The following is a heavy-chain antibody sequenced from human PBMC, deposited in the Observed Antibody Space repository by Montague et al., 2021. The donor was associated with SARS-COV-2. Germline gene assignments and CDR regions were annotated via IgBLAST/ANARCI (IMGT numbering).Heavy chain of an antibody. Sequence: SETLSLTCTVSAGSISSSSYYLAWIRQPPGKGLEWLGCLYYRGFTYYNPSLKSRVFISVDTSKNQLSLTLTSVTAADTAVYYCATQEDPSGWIPGPFDFWGQGTLLSVS. CDR2: LYYRGFT. CDR1: AGSISSSSYY. D-gene: IGHD6-19*01. J-gene: IGHJ4*02. V-gene: IGHV4-39*01. CDR3: ATQEDPSGWIPGPFDF.